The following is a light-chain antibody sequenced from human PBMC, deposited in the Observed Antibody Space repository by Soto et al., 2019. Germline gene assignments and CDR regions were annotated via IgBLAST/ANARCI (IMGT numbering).Light chain of an antibody. CDR3: QSYDSSLSGSYV. Sequence: QSVLTQPPSVSGAPGQRVTISCTGRSSNIGAGYDVHWYQRLPGTAPKVLIYGNSNRPSGVPDRFSGSKSGTSASLAITGLQAEDEADYYCQSYDSSLSGSYVFGTGTEVTVL. V-gene: IGLV1-40*01. CDR1: SSNIGAGYD. J-gene: IGLJ1*01. CDR2: GNS.